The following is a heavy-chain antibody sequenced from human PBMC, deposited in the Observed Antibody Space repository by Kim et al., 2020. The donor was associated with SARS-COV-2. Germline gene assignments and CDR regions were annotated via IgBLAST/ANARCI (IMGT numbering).Heavy chain of an antibody. V-gene: IGHV3-30-3*01. D-gene: IGHD6-19*01. J-gene: IGHJ4*02. CDR1: GFTFSSYA. Sequence: GGSLRLSCAASGFTFSSYAMHWVRQAPGKGLEWVAVISYDGSNKYYADSVKGRFTISRDNSKNTLYLQMNSLRAEDTAVYYCAREGIAVAQRGYFDYWGQGTLVTVSS. CDR3: AREGIAVAQRGYFDY. CDR2: ISYDGSNK.